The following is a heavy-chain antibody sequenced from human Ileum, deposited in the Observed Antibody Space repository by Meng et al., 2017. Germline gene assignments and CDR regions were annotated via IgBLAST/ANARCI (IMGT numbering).Heavy chain of an antibody. CDR3: ARDLLGPAIAASGYFDP. D-gene: IGHD5-12*01. Sequence: QWSVQQLAMRPGDLCLPCACLCGNIGERNEWRCVAQHPGRGLERIGEIYHTGSTNYNPFLTSRVTMSLDKSKTQFFLDLTSVTAADTAVYYCARDLLGPAIAASGYFDPWGQGTLVTVSS. CDR1: CGNIGERNE. J-gene: IGHJ5*02. CDR2: IYHTGST. V-gene: IGHV4-4*03.